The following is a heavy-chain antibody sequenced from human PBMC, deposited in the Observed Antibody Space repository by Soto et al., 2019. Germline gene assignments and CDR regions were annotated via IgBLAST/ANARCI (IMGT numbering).Heavy chain of an antibody. D-gene: IGHD3-16*02. CDR3: AIYDYVWGSYRSTDAFDI. J-gene: IGHJ3*02. V-gene: IGHV4-31*03. Sequence: QVQLQESGPGLVKPSQTLSLTCTVSGGSISSGGYYWSWIRQHPGKGLEWIGYIYYSGSTYYNPSLKSRVTISVDTSKNQFSLKLSSVTAADTAVYYCAIYDYVWGSYRSTDAFDIWGQGTMVTVSS. CDR2: IYYSGST. CDR1: GGSISSGGYY.